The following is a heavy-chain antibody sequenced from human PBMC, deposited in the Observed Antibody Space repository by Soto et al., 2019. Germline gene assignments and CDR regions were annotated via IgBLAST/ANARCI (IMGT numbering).Heavy chain of an antibody. CDR1: GYTFTSYD. J-gene: IGHJ4*02. Sequence: QVQLVQSGAEVKKPGASVKVSCKASGYTFTSYDINWVRQATGQGLEWMGWMNPNSGNTGYAQKFQGRVTMTRNTFLSKVYMEASSLKSEDTAWYYCAGGMTYCSGGSGYPGGYWGQGNLGTGFS. D-gene: IGHD2-15*01. CDR2: MNPNSGNT. V-gene: IGHV1-8*01. CDR3: AGGMTYCSGGSGYPGGY.